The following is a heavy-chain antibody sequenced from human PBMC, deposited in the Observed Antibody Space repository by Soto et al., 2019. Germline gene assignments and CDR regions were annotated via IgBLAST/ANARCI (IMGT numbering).Heavy chain of an antibody. CDR3: AGEGGITMVRGVIGFFDY. CDR2: ISYDGSNK. V-gene: IGHV3-30-3*01. Sequence: QVQLVESGGGVVQPGRSLRLSCAASGFTFSSYAMHWVRQAPGKGLEWVAVISYDGSNKYYADSVKGRFTISRDNSKKTLYLQMNSLRGEDKAVYYCAGEGGITMVRGVIGFFDYWGQGTLVTVSS. J-gene: IGHJ4*02. CDR1: GFTFSSYA. D-gene: IGHD3-10*01.